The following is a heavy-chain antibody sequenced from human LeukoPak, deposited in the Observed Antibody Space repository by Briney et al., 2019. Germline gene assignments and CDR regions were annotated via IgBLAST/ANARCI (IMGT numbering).Heavy chain of an antibody. CDR3: AKDLGRHGARLGLFDY. J-gene: IGHJ4*02. V-gene: IGHV3-23*01. Sequence: SGGSLRLSCAASGFTFSSYAMSWVRQAPGKGLEWVSAISGSGGSTYYADSVKGRFTISRDNSKNTLYLQMNSLRAEDTAVYDCAKDLGRHGARLGLFDYWGRGPLVTVSA. CDR1: GFTFSSYA. CDR2: ISGSGGST. D-gene: IGHD3/OR15-3a*01.